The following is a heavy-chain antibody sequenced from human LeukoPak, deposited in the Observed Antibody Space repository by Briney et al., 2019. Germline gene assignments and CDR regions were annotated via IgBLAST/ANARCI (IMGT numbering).Heavy chain of an antibody. Sequence: SETLSLTCTVSGGSISSHYWTWIRPPPGKGLEWIGYIYYSGSTNYNPSLKSRVTISIDTSKNQFSLKLSSVTAADTAVYYCARTTEGYCSSASCFGFSYSYYMDVWGKGTTVTISS. D-gene: IGHD2-2*01. CDR3: ARTTEGYCSSASCFGFSYSYYMDV. J-gene: IGHJ6*03. CDR1: GGSISSHY. CDR2: IYYSGST. V-gene: IGHV4-59*11.